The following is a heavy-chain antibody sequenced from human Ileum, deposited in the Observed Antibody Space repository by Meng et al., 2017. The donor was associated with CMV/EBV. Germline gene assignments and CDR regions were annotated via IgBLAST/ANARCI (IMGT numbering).Heavy chain of an antibody. Sequence: LPHPCAVSGASISSSKWWGWVRQPPGKGLEWIGEIYHSGSTNYNPSLKSRVTISVDKSKNQFSLKLSSVTAADTAVYYCASRFGEIRYWGQGTLVTVSS. CDR3: ASRFGEIRY. J-gene: IGHJ4*02. D-gene: IGHD3-10*01. CDR1: GASISSSKW. V-gene: IGHV4-4*02. CDR2: IYHSGST.